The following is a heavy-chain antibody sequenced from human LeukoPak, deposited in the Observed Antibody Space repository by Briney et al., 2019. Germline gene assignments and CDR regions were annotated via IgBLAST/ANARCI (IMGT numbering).Heavy chain of an antibody. CDR3: ARDREYYYDSSGYREIDY. CDR2: ISSSSSYT. CDR1: GFTFSDYY. D-gene: IGHD3-22*01. V-gene: IGHV3-11*06. Sequence: GGSLRLSCAASGFTFSDYYMSWIRQAPGKGLEWVSYISSSSSYTNYADSVKGRFTTSRDNAKNSLYLQMNSLRAEDTAVYYCARDREYYYDSSGYREIDYWGQGTLVTVSS. J-gene: IGHJ4*02.